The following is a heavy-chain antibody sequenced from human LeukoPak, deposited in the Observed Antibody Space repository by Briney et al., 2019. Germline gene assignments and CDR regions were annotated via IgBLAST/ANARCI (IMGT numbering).Heavy chain of an antibody. J-gene: IGHJ4*02. V-gene: IGHV4-4*07. CDR2: IDTTGST. Sequence: SETLSLTCTVSGGSISSYYWNWIRQPAGKGLEWIGRIDTTGSTNYYPSLKSRVTMSVDTSKNQFSLKLSSVTAADTAVYYCARADSGWYSHFDYWGQGTLVTVSS. D-gene: IGHD6-19*01. CDR3: ARADSGWYSHFDY. CDR1: GGSISSYY.